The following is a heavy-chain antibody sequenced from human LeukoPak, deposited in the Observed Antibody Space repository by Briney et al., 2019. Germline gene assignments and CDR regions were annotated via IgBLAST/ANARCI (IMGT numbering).Heavy chain of an antibody. V-gene: IGHV3-11*01. CDR3: AKDRSLDYDRLGD. Sequence: GGSLRLSCVASGFAFSDYYMTWVRQAPGKGLEWLSHISGSGSVIYYADSVKGRFTISRDNAKRSLFLQMNSLRAEDTVFYYCAKDRSLDYDRLGDWGQGTLVTVSS. D-gene: IGHD4-17*01. CDR1: GFAFSDYY. CDR2: ISGSGSVI. J-gene: IGHJ4*02.